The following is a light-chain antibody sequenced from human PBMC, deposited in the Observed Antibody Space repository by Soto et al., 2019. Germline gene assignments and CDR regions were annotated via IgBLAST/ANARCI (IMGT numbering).Light chain of an antibody. Sequence: EIVLTQSPATLSLSPGERATLSCRASQSVSSYLAWYQQKPGQAPRLLIYDASNRATGIPARFSGSGSVTDFTLTISSLEPEDFAVYDCQQRSNWPVTFRQGTKLESK. CDR2: DAS. J-gene: IGKJ2*01. CDR1: QSVSSY. CDR3: QQRSNWPVT. V-gene: IGKV3-11*01.